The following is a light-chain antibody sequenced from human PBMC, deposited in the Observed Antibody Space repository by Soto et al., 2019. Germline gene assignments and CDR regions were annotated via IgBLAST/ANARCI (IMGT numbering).Light chain of an antibody. CDR1: SSDVGGYNY. J-gene: IGLJ1*01. Sequence: SALTQPASVYGSPGQSMTISCTGTSSDVGGYNYVSWYQQHPGKAPKLMIYDVSNRPSGVSNRFSGSKSGNTASLTISGLQAEDEADYYCSSYTSSSTYVFGTGTKVTVL. CDR3: SSYTSSSTYV. V-gene: IGLV2-14*01. CDR2: DVS.